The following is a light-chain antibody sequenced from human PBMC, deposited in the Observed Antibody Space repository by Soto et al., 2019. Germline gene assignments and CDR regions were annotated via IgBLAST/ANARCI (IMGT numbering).Light chain of an antibody. CDR3: QQYKSYSWT. J-gene: IGKJ1*01. CDR2: YAS. CDR1: QSISIW. V-gene: IGKV1-5*01. Sequence: DIQMTQSPSTLSASVGDRVTITCRASQSISIWLAWYQQKPGKSPNLLIYYASTLESGVPSRFSGGGSGTEFSVTISSLQPADFATYYCQQYKSYSWTFGQGTKVEVK.